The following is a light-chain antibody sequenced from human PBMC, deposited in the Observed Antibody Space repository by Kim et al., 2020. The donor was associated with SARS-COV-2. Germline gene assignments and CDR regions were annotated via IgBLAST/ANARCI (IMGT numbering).Light chain of an antibody. CDR3: QSYDSDLRGAMV. CDR2: GNS. CDR1: NTALGSGLY. J-gene: IGLJ3*02. V-gene: IGLV1-40*01. Sequence: TSRTGTNTALGSGLYVQWYQHVPPPAPKLLLYGNSNRHSGVPDRCSGSKSGTSASLDITGLQIEDEAHYYCQSYDSDLRGAMVFGGGTQLTVL.